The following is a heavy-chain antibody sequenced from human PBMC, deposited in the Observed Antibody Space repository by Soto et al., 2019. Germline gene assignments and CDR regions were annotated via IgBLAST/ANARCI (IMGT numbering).Heavy chain of an antibody. CDR3: ARQNHLDSFGWYD. Sequence: GESLKISCKASGYGFTSFWLAWLRQMPGQGLEWMGSIYPRDSDTRYSPSFQGQVTVSADKSTSTAYLQLTNLKASDTAIYYCARQNHLDSFGWYDWGQGTPVTVSS. CDR2: IYPRDSDT. J-gene: IGHJ4*02. D-gene: IGHD6-19*01. V-gene: IGHV5-51*01. CDR1: GYGFTSFW.